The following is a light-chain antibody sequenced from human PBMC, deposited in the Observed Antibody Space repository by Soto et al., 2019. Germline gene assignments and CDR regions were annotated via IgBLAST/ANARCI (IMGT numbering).Light chain of an antibody. Sequence: EIVRSQSPATLYVSPVERAALSCRASQSVSSNLAWYQQKPGQAPRLLIYAASTRATGIPGRFTGSGSGTEFTLTISSLQSEDFVVYYCTLATYLPRTSCQGTKVDIK. V-gene: IGKV3-15*01. CDR3: TLATYLPRT. CDR2: AAS. CDR1: QSVSSN. J-gene: IGKJ1*01.